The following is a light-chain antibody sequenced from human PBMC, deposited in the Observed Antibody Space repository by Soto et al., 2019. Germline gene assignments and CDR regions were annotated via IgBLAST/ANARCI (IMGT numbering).Light chain of an antibody. Sequence: EIVMTQSPATLSVSPVERATLSCRASQSVSSNLAWYQQKPGQAPRLLIYGASTRATGIPARFSGRGSGTEFTLTISSLQSEDCAVYYCQQCNDWPHTFGQGTKLEIK. CDR1: QSVSSN. CDR3: QQCNDWPHT. CDR2: GAS. V-gene: IGKV3-15*01. J-gene: IGKJ2*01.